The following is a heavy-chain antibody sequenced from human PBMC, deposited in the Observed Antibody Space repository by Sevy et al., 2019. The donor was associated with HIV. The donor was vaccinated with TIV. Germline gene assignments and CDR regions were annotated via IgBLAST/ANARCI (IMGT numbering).Heavy chain of an antibody. CDR2: IYHSGST. J-gene: IGHJ4*02. D-gene: IGHD6-6*01. V-gene: IGHV4-38-2*02. Sequence: SETLSLTCTVSGYSISSGYYWGWIRQPPGRGLEWIGSIYHSGSTYCNPSLKSRVTISVDTSKNQFSLKLSSVTAADTAGYYCARVGSSSVVGDYWGQGTLVTVSS. CDR1: GYSISSGYY. CDR3: ARVGSSSVVGDY.